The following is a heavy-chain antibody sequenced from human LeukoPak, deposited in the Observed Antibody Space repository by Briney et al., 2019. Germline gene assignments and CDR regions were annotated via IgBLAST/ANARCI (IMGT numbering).Heavy chain of an antibody. D-gene: IGHD4-11*01. Sequence: TGGSLRLSCAASGFTFSSYEMNWVRQAPGKGLEWVSYISSSGSTIYYADSVKGRFTISRDNAKNSLYLQMNSLRAEDTAVYYCARQPDYNHYYYYGMDVWGQGTTVTVSS. CDR2: ISSSGSTI. V-gene: IGHV3-48*03. CDR1: GFTFSSYE. CDR3: ARQPDYNHYYYYGMDV. J-gene: IGHJ6*02.